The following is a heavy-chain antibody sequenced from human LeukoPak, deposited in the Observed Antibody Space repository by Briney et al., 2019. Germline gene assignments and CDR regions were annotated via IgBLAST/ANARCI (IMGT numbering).Heavy chain of an antibody. CDR2: IYTSGST. Sequence: SQTLSLTCTVSGGSISSGSYYWSWIRQPAGKGLEWIGRIYTSGSTNYNPSLKSRVTISVDTSKNQFSLKLSSVTAADTAVYYCARDSDPYYYYYYYMDVWGKGTTVTVSS. J-gene: IGHJ6*03. V-gene: IGHV4-61*02. CDR1: GGSISSGSYY. CDR3: ARDSDPYYYYYYYMDV.